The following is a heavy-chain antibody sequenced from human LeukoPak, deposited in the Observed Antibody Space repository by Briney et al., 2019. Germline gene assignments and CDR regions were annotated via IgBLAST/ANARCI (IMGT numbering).Heavy chain of an antibody. J-gene: IGHJ3*02. CDR3: ARAGSTVVTSPFDI. V-gene: IGHV3-48*04. CDR1: GFTFSSYG. D-gene: IGHD4-23*01. CDR2: ISSSSSTI. Sequence: GGSLRLSCAASGFTFSSYGIHWVRQAPGKGLEWVSYISSSSSTIYYADSVKGRFTISRDNAKNSLYLQMNSLRAEDTAVYYCARAGSTVVTSPFDIWGQGTMVTVSS.